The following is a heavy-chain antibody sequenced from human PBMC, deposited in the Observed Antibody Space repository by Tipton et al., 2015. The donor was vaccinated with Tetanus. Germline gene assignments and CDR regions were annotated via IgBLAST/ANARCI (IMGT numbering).Heavy chain of an antibody. CDR3: ASHYGSGSDDAFDI. Sequence: LRLSCTVSGGSISTYYWSWIRQPPGKGLEWIGYIFYSGNTNYNPSLKTRVTISVDTSKNQFSLKLSSVTAADTAVYYCASHYGSGSDDAFDIWGQGTMVTVSS. CDR2: IFYSGNT. CDR1: GGSISTYY. V-gene: IGHV4-59*12. D-gene: IGHD3-10*01. J-gene: IGHJ3*02.